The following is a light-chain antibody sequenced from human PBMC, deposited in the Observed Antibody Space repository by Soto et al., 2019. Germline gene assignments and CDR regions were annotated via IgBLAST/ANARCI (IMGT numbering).Light chain of an antibody. V-gene: IGLV2-14*02. CDR2: EGT. CDR1: SRDVGSYDL. Sequence: QSALTQPASVSGSPGQSITISCTGTSRDVGSYDLVSWYQHHPGKAPKLMIYEGTKRPSGVSNRFSGSKSGNTASLTISGLQAEDEADYYCSSYTSSSTPVVFGGGTKLTVL. J-gene: IGLJ2*01. CDR3: SSYTSSSTPVV.